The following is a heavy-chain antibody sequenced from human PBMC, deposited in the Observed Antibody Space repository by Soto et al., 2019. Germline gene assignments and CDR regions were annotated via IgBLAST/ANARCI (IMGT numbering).Heavy chain of an antibody. CDR1: GGSVISGSYY. Sequence: PSETLSLTCTVSGGSVISGSYYWSWIRQPPGKGLEWIGYIYYSGSTNYNPSLKSRVTISVDTSKNQFSLKLSSVTAADTAVYYCARDYRGGKAYYYDSSGYILVQGAFDIWGQGTMVTVSS. V-gene: IGHV4-61*01. J-gene: IGHJ3*02. CDR3: ARDYRGGKAYYYDSSGYILVQGAFDI. D-gene: IGHD3-22*01. CDR2: IYYSGST.